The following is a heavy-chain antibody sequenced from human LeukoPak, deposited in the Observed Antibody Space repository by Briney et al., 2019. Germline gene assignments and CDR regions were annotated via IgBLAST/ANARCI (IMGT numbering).Heavy chain of an antibody. CDR2: IIPIFGST. D-gene: IGHD3-10*01. CDR1: RGTFNEYG. Sequence: SVKVSCKASRGTFNEYGISWVRQAPGQGLEWMGGIIPIFGSTKYAPKFQGRVTITADESSSTAYVEVNSLRSEDTAIYYCATGGLIKNTFMIRGVKPLDSWGQGTLVAVSS. CDR3: ATGGLIKNTFMIRGVKPLDS. J-gene: IGHJ4*02. V-gene: IGHV1-69*01.